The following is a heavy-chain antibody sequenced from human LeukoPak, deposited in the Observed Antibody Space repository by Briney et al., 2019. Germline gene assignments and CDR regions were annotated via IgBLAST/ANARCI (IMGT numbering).Heavy chain of an antibody. CDR3: ARVRGGSYGFDY. J-gene: IGHJ4*02. CDR2: IYYSGST. V-gene: IGHV4-59*01. D-gene: IGHD5-18*01. Sequence: SETLSLTCTVSGGSISSYYWSWIRQPPGKGLEWIGYIYYSGSTNYNPSLKSRVTISVDTSKNQFSLKLSSVTAADTAVYYCARVRGGSYGFDYWGQGTLVTVSS. CDR1: GGSISSYY.